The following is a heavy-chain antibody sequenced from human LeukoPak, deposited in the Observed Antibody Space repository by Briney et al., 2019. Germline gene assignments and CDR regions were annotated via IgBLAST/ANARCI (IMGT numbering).Heavy chain of an antibody. D-gene: IGHD3-3*01. J-gene: IGHJ5*02. CDR3: ARAPSYDFWSGYSDPNAPNWFDP. Sequence: ASVKVSCKASGYTFTSYDINWVRQATGQGLEWMGWMNPNSGNTGYAQKFQGRVTMTRNTSISTAYMELSGLRSEDTAVYYCARAPSYDFWSGYSDPNAPNWFDPWGQGTLVTVSS. CDR2: MNPNSGNT. CDR1: GYTFTSYD. V-gene: IGHV1-8*01.